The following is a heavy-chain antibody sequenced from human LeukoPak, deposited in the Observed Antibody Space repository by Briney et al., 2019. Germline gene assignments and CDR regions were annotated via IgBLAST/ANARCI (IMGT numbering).Heavy chain of an antibody. CDR2: IRGDGGDA. V-gene: IGHV3-74*01. CDR3: VRDIVAGSGSYSD. CDR1: GFSFRSAW. D-gene: IGHD3-10*01. Sequence: GGSLRLSCAASGFSFRSAWMHWVRQAPGKGLVWVSRIRGDGGDANYADFVKGRYTISRDNAKSTLYLQMNGLGVEDTAVYYCVRDIVAGSGSYSDWGQGTLVTVSS. J-gene: IGHJ4*02.